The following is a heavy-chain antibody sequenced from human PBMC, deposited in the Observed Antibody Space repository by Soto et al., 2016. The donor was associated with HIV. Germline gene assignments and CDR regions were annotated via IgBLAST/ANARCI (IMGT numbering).Heavy chain of an antibody. CDR3: ARGKGQQLPLDY. CDR2: ITSSSNYI. D-gene: IGHD6-13*01. J-gene: IGHJ4*02. CDR1: GFTFSSYS. Sequence: EVQLVESGGGLVKPGGSLRLSCAASGFTFSSYSINWVRQAPGKGLEWVSSITSSSNYIYYADSVKGRFTISRDNAKNSLYLQMNSLRVDDTAVYYCARGKGQQLPLDYWGQGTLVTVSS. V-gene: IGHV3-21*01.